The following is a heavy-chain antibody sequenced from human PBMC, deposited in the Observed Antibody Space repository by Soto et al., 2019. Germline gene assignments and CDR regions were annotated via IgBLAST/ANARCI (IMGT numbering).Heavy chain of an antibody. V-gene: IGHV3-53*01. CDR2: IYSGGST. CDR3: ARDSYYDSSGYPYYYGMDV. Sequence: PGGSLRLSCAASGFTASSNYMSWVRQAPGKGLEWVSVIYSGGSTYYADSVKGRFTISRDNSKNTLYLQMNSLRAEDTAVYYCARDSYYDSSGYPYYYGMDVWGQGTTVTVSS. D-gene: IGHD3-22*01. J-gene: IGHJ6*02. CDR1: GFTASSNY.